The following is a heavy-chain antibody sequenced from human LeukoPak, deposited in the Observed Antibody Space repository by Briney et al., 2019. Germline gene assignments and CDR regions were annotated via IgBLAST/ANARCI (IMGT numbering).Heavy chain of an antibody. D-gene: IGHD3-10*01. CDR3: AKSSAYYGSGSYYNPPFYYYGMDV. V-gene: IGHV3-23*01. J-gene: IGHJ6*02. CDR1: GFTFSSYA. Sequence: GGSLRLSCATSGFTFSSYAMSWVRQAPGKGLEWVSAISASGGSTYYADSVKGRFTISRDNSKNTLYLQMNSLRAEDTAVYYCAKSSAYYGSGSYYNPPFYYYGMDVWGQGTTVTVSS. CDR2: ISASGGST.